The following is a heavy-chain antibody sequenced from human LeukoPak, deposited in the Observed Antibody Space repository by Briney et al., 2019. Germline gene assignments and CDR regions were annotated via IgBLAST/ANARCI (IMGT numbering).Heavy chain of an antibody. CDR1: GGSISSYY. Sequence: SETLSLTCTVSGGSISSYYWSWIRQPPGKGLEWIGSIYYSGSIYYNPSLKSRVTVLLDTSKNQFSLKLTSMTAADTAVYYCARSTAYLREGFDYWGQGTLVTVSS. CDR2: IYYSGSI. V-gene: IGHV4-39*07. J-gene: IGHJ4*02. CDR3: ARSTAYLREGFDY. D-gene: IGHD3-10*02.